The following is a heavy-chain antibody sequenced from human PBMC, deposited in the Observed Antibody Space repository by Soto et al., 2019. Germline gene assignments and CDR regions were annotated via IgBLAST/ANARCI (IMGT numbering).Heavy chain of an antibody. CDR1: GGSISSSNW. D-gene: IGHD3-22*01. J-gene: IGHJ4*02. Sequence: PSETLSLTCAVSGGSISSSNWWSWVRQPPGKGLEWIGEIYHSGSTNYNPSPKSRVTISVDTSKNQFSLKLSSVTAADTAVYYCARRRRYYDSSGYTNDYWGQGTLVTVSS. V-gene: IGHV4-4*02. CDR3: ARRRRYYDSSGYTNDY. CDR2: IYHSGST.